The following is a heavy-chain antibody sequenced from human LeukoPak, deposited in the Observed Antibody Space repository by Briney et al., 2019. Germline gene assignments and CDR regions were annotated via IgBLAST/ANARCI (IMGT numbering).Heavy chain of an antibody. D-gene: IGHD6-19*01. Sequence: ASVKVSCKASGYTFTNFDINWVRQATGQGLEWMGWMNPNSGNTGYAQQFQGRVAMTRNTSINTAYMELSSLGSEDTAVYYCARGVDSSGWSGAFDWGQGTLVTVSS. CDR2: MNPNSGNT. V-gene: IGHV1-8*01. CDR1: GYTFTNFD. CDR3: ARGVDSSGWSGAFD. J-gene: IGHJ4*02.